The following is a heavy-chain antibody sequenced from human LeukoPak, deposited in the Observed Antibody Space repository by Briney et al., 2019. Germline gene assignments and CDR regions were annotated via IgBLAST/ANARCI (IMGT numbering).Heavy chain of an antibody. D-gene: IGHD2-2*01. CDR3: ARWIGYCSSTSCGPELGSDP. Sequence: SVKVSCKASGGTFSSYAISWVRQAPGQGLEWMGRIIPILGIANYAQKFQGRVTITADKSTSTAYMELSSLRSEDTAVYYCARWIGYCSSTSCGPELGSDPWGQGTLVTVSS. J-gene: IGHJ5*02. CDR1: GGTFSSYA. V-gene: IGHV1-69*04. CDR2: IIPILGIA.